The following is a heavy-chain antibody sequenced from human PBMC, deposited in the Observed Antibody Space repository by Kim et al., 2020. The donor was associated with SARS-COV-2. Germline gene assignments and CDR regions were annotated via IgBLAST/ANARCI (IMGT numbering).Heavy chain of an antibody. D-gene: IGHD4-17*01. CDR1: GFTFSDYY. Sequence: GGSLRLSCAASGFTFSDYYMSWIRQAPGKGLEWVSKIGRSSSYTNYADSVKGRFTISRDNAKNSLYLQMNSLRAEDTAVYYCARAQDRDYGDSAAFDICGQGTMVTVSS. CDR3: ARAQDRDYGDSAAFDI. J-gene: IGHJ3*02. CDR2: IGRSSSYT. V-gene: IGHV3-11*06.